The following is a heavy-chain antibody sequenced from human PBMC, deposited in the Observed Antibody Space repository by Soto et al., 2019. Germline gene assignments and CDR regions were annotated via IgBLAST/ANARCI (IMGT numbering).Heavy chain of an antibody. Sequence: QVQLQQWGAGLLKPSETLSLTCAVYGGSFSGYYWSWIRQPPGKGLEWIGEINHSVSTNYNQSLKSRVTISVDTSKNQFSLKLSSVTAADTAVYYCARVGGLGCGGDCYPYYFDYWGQGTLVTVSS. D-gene: IGHD2-21*02. V-gene: IGHV4-34*01. J-gene: IGHJ4*02. CDR1: GGSFSGYY. CDR2: INHSVST. CDR3: ARVGGLGCGGDCYPYYFDY.